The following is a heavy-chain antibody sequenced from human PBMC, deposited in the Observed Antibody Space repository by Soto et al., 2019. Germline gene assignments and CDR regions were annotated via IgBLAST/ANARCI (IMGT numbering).Heavy chain of an antibody. J-gene: IGHJ4*02. Sequence: GGSLRLSCAASGFTFSSYAMHWVRQAPGKGLEWVAVISYDGSNKYYADSVKGRFTISRDNSKNTLYLQMNSLRAEDTAVYYCARVSIAVADFDYWGQGTLVTVSS. V-gene: IGHV3-30-3*01. CDR2: ISYDGSNK. CDR3: ARVSIAVADFDY. D-gene: IGHD6-19*01. CDR1: GFTFSSYA.